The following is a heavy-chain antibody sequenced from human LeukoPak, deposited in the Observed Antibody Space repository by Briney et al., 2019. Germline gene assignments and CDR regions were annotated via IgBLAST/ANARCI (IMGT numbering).Heavy chain of an antibody. CDR2: VSTYNGDT. CDR1: GYTFTDFG. Sequence: ASVKVSCKASGYTFTDFGFIWVRQAPGQGLEWMGWVSTYNGDTDYAKKFQDRVTMTTESSTQTTFMELRNLRSDDTAVYYCARAESMALYFLYWGQGTLVSVPS. D-gene: IGHD1-14*01. J-gene: IGHJ1*01. V-gene: IGHV1-18*01. CDR3: ARAESMALYFLY.